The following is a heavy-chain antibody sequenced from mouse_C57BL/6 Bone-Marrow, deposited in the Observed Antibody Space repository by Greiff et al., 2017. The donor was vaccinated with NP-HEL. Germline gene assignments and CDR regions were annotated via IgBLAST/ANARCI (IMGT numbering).Heavy chain of an antibody. J-gene: IGHJ3*01. CDR3: ASHYGNYWFAY. D-gene: IGHD2-1*01. CDR2: IYPGGGYT. Sequence: VQLVESGAELVRPGTSVKMSCKASGYTFTNYWIGWAKQRPGHGLEWIGDIYPGGGYTNYNEKFKGKATLTADKSSSTAYMQFSSLTSEDSAIYYCASHYGNYWFAYWGQGTLVTVSA. V-gene: IGHV1-63*01. CDR1: GYTFTNYW.